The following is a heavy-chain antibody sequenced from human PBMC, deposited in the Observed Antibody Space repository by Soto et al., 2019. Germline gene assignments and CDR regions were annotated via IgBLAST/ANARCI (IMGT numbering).Heavy chain of an antibody. J-gene: IGHJ5*02. D-gene: IGHD1-7*01. V-gene: IGHV4-59*01. CDR1: GGSISSYY. Sequence: PSETLSLTCTVSGGSISSYYWSWIRQPPGKGLEWIGYIYYSGSTNYNPSLKSRVTISVDTSKNQFSLKLSSVTAADTAVYYCARALGITGTTVSSWFDPWGQGTLVTVSS. CDR2: IYYSGST. CDR3: ARALGITGTTVSSWFDP.